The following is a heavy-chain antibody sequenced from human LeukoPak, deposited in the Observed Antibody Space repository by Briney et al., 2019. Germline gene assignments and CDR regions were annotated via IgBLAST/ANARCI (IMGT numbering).Heavy chain of an antibody. J-gene: IGHJ4*02. V-gene: IGHV4-59*01. CDR2: IYYSGSI. Sequence: SETLSLICTVSGGSISSYYWSWIRQPPGKGLEWIGYIYYSGSINYNPSLKSRVTISVDTSKNQFSLKVSSVTAADTAVYYCARGNWYLDYWGQGTLVTVSS. CDR1: GGSISSYY. D-gene: IGHD1-1*01. CDR3: ARGNWYLDY.